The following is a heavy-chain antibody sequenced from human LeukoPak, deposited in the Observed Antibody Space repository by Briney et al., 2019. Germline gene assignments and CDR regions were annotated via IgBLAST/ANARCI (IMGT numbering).Heavy chain of an antibody. CDR3: AKGFVDTAMVPFDAFDI. J-gene: IGHJ3*02. V-gene: IGHV3-23*01. CDR1: GFTVSSYY. D-gene: IGHD5-18*01. CDR2: ISGSGGST. Sequence: PGGSLRLSCAASGFTVSSYYMSWVRQAPGKGLEWVSAISGSGGSTYYADSVKGRFTISRDNSKNTLYLQMNSLRAEDTAVYYCAKGFVDTAMVPFDAFDIWGQGTMVTVSS.